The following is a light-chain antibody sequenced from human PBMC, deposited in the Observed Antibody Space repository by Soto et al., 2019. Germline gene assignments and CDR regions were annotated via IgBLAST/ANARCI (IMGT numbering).Light chain of an antibody. V-gene: IGKV1-39*01. CDR2: ATS. J-gene: IGKJ2*01. Sequence: DLQMTQSPSSLSASVGDRVTITCRPSRSINSYANWYQQSPGKAPKLLIYATSNLQSGVPSRFSGSESATDFTLTIASLQPEDSATYYCQQTYKTPYTFGQGTKLEIK. CDR3: QQTYKTPYT. CDR1: RSINSY.